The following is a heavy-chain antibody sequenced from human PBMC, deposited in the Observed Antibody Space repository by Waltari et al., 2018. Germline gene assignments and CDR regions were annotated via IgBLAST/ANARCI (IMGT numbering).Heavy chain of an antibody. CDR3: ARDPHGSGSSDY. Sequence: CAASGFTFDDYGMNWVRQVPGKGLEWVAGIKWDGGFTAYVDSVKGRFTISRDNAKNSVYLQMDSLRAEDTAVYFCARDPHGSGSSDYWGQGTLVTVSS. CDR1: GFTFDDYG. V-gene: IGHV3-20*04. J-gene: IGHJ4*02. CDR2: IKWDGGFT. D-gene: IGHD3-10*01.